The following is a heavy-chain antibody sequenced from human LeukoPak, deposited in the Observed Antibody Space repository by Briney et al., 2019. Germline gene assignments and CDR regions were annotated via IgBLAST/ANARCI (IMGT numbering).Heavy chain of an antibody. J-gene: IGHJ3*02. D-gene: IGHD4-17*01. CDR2: IYPGDSDT. CDR3: VRSLYGDNSFLAFDM. V-gene: IGHV5-51*01. CDR1: GYSFTNYW. Sequence: GESLKISCQGSGYSFTNYWIGWVRQMPGKGLEGMGIIYPGDSDTRYSPSFQGQVTISADKSISTAYLQWSSLKASDTAMYYCVRSLYGDNSFLAFDMSGEKTMVTVSS.